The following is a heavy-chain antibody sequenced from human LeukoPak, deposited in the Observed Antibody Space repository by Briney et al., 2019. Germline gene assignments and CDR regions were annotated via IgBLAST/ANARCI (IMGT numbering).Heavy chain of an antibody. CDR1: GGSISSSGYY. CDR2: IYYSGST. Sequence: SETLSLTCSVSGGSISSSGYYWGWIRQSPGEGLEWIGNIYYSGSTNYNPSLKSRVTISVDTSKNQFSLKLSSVTAADTAVYYCARDASGLDAFDIWGQGTMVTVSS. J-gene: IGHJ3*02. V-gene: IGHV4-39*07. D-gene: IGHD1-26*01. CDR3: ARDASGLDAFDI.